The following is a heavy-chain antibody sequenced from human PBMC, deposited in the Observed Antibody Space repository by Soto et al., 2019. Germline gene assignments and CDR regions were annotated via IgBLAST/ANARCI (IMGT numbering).Heavy chain of an antibody. V-gene: IGHV4-34*02. CDR3: VRGRAFMSRNAFDL. CDR1: GGSFSDYY. J-gene: IGHJ3*01. Sequence: QVQLQQRGAGLLKPSETLSLTCAVHGGSFSDYYWTWIRQPSGKGLEWIGEINRSGFTSYNPSLKSRLTISVDTSKREFSLNVSSVTAADTAVYYCVRGRAFMSRNAFDLWGQGTLVAVSS. CDR2: INRSGFT. D-gene: IGHD1-26*01.